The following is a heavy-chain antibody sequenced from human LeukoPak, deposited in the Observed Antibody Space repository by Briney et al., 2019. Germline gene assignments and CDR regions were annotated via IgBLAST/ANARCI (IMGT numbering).Heavy chain of an antibody. CDR1: GGSISSSSYS. CDR2: IYYSGST. CDR3: ARHPKEYYYDSSGYYGAFDI. D-gene: IGHD3-22*01. Sequence: SETLSLTCTVSGGSISSSSYSWGWIRQPPGKGLEWIGSIYYSGSTYYNPSLKSRVTISVDTSKNQFSLKLSSVTAADTAVYYCARHPKEYYYDSSGYYGAFDIWGQGTMVTVSS. J-gene: IGHJ3*02. V-gene: IGHV4-39*01.